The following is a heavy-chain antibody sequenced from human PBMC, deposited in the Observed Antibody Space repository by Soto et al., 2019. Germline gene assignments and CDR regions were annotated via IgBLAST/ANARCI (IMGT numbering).Heavy chain of an antibody. Sequence: GGSLRLSCAASGFTFDDYAMHWVRQAPGKGLEWVSGISWNSGSIGYADSVKGRFTISRDNAKNSLYLQMNSLRAEDTALYYCAKGRSYYYYYGVDVWGQGTKVTVSS. J-gene: IGHJ6*02. CDR2: ISWNSGSI. CDR1: GFTFDDYA. CDR3: AKGRSYYYYYGVDV. V-gene: IGHV3-9*01.